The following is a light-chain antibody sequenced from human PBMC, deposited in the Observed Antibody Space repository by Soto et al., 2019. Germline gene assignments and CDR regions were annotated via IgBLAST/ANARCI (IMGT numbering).Light chain of an antibody. CDR1: QSVSSSY. CDR2: GTS. J-gene: IGKJ1*01. CDR3: QQYGSLVT. V-gene: IGKV3-20*01. Sequence: EIVLTQSPGTLSLSPGERATLSCRASQSVSSSYLAWYRHKPGRAPRLLIDGTSSRATGIPDRFSGSGSGTDFTLTISRLEPEDLAVYYCQQYGSLVTFGQGTKV.